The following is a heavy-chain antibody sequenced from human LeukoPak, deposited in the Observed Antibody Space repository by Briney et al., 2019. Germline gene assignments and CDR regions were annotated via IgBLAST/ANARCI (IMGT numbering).Heavy chain of an antibody. CDR3: NRAPYYYGSGSFFSRLHYYYYYMDV. CDR2: IRSKAYGGTT. CDR1: GFTFGDYA. V-gene: IGHV3-49*04. J-gene: IGHJ6*03. Sequence: SGGSLRLSCTASGFTFGDYAMSWVRQAPGKGLEWVGFIRSKAYGGTTEYAASVKGRFTISRDDSKSIAYLQMKNLKTEDTAVYYCNRAPYYYGSGSFFSRLHYYYYYMDVWGKGTTVTI. D-gene: IGHD3-10*01.